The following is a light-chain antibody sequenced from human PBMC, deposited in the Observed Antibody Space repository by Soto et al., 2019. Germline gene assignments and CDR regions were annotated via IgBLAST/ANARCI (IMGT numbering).Light chain of an antibody. Sequence: DIQMTQSPSTLSASVGDRVTITCRASQSISRWLAWYQQKPGKAPKLLIYEASSLETGVPSRFSGSGSGTGLTLAISRLQPEDFASYYCRRYSRYYPRTFGQGTKVEIK. CDR3: RRYSRYYPRT. V-gene: IGKV1-5*03. CDR1: QSISRW. J-gene: IGKJ1*01. CDR2: EAS.